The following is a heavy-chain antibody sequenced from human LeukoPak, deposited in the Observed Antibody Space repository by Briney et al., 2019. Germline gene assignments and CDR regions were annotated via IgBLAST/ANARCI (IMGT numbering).Heavy chain of an antibody. D-gene: IGHD5-24*01. Sequence: SETLSLTCAVYGGSFSGDYYWSWIRPPPGKGLEWIGYIYYSGSTYYNPSLKSRVTISVDTSKNQFSLKLSSVTAADTAVYYCASRDGYNSPFDYWGQGTLVTVSS. V-gene: IGHV4-30-4*01. J-gene: IGHJ4*02. CDR2: IYYSGST. CDR3: ASRDGYNSPFDY. CDR1: GGSFSGDYY.